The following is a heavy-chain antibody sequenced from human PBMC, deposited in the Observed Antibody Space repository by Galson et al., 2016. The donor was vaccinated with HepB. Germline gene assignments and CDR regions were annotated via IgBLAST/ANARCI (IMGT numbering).Heavy chain of an antibody. D-gene: IGHD3-3*01. CDR1: GFTLSSYW. J-gene: IGHJ4*02. Sequence: SLRLSCAASGFTLSSYWMHWVRQAPGKGLVWVSRINGDGSDTWYVDSVKGRFNISRENAKTTLDLEMNSLRVEDTAVYYCAITFWRGYRAFYYWGQGTLVTVSS. CDR3: AITFWRGYRAFYY. CDR2: INGDGSDT. V-gene: IGHV3-74*01.